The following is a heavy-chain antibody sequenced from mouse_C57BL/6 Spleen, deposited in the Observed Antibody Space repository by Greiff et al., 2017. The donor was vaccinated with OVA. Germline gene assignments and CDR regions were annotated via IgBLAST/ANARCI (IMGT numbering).Heavy chain of an antibody. Sequence: QVQLQQPGAELVKPGASVKMSCKASGYTFTSYWITWVKQRPGQGLEWIGDIYPGSGSTNYNENFKSKATLTVDKSSSTAYMQLSSLTSEDSAVYYCARDSNYFDYWGQGTTLTVSS. CDR1: GYTFTSYW. J-gene: IGHJ2*01. CDR2: IYPGSGST. D-gene: IGHD2-5*01. CDR3: ARDSNYFDY. V-gene: IGHV1-55*01.